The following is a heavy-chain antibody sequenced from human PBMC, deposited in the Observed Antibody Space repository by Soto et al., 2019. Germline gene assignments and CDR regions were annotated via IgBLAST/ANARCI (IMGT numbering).Heavy chain of an antibody. V-gene: IGHV4-39*01. CDR2: IYYSGSA. D-gene: IGHD3-10*01. J-gene: IGHJ4*02. CDR1: GGSINNSSFY. CDR3: ARRPLVRGIIPYYCDS. Sequence: QLQLQESGPGLVKPSETLSLTCTVSGGSINNSSFYWGWVRQPPGKRLEWIGSIYYSGSAYYNPSLKSRLTISVDTSKNQFSLNLSSVTAADTAVYFCARRPLVRGIIPYYCDSWGQGTLVTVSS.